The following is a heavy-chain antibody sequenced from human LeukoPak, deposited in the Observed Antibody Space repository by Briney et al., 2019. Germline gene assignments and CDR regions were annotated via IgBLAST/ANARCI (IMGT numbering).Heavy chain of an antibody. J-gene: IGHJ6*02. CDR3: AKDYYYGSGSDYYYYYGMDV. CDR2: ISGSGGST. D-gene: IGHD3-10*01. CDR1: GFTFSSYG. V-gene: IGHV3-23*01. Sequence: GRSLRLSCAASGFTFSSYGMSWVRQAPGKGLEWVSAISGSGGSTYYADSVKGRFTISRDNSKNTLYLQMNSLRAEDTAVYYCAKDYYYGSGSDYYYYYGMDVWGQGTTVTVSS.